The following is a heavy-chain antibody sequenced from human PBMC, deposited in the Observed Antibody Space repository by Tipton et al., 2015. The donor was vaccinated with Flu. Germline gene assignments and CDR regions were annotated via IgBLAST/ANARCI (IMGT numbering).Heavy chain of an antibody. CDR3: ARDVGRFGESPVFDP. CDR1: GGSFSPYY. J-gene: IGHJ5*02. D-gene: IGHD3-10*01. Sequence: TLSLTCAVYGGSFSPYYWSWIRQPPGKGLEWIGEINHSGGTNYNPSLKSRVTISLDTSKNHFSLKLSSVTAADTAVYYCARDVGRFGESPVFDPWGQGTLVTVSS. V-gene: IGHV4-34*01. CDR2: INHSGGT.